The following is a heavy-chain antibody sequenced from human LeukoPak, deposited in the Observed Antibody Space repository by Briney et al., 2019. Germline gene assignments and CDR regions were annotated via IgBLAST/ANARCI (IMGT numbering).Heavy chain of an antibody. CDR3: ARSTPTVPDRRVDY. D-gene: IGHD4-17*01. CDR2: INHSGST. J-gene: IGHJ4*02. Sequence: PSETLSLTCAVYGGSFSGYYWSWIRQPPGKGLEWIGEINHSGSTNYNPSLKSRVTISVDTSKNQFSLKLSSVTAADTAVHYCARSTPTVPDRRVDYWGQGTLVTVSS. CDR1: GGSFSGYY. V-gene: IGHV4-34*01.